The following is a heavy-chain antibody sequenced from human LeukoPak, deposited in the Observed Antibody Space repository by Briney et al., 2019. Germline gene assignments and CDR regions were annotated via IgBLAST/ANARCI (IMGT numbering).Heavy chain of an antibody. CDR1: GYTFTSYY. CDR3: ARDWDSSGYYANFDY. CDR2: INPSGGST. V-gene: IGHV1-46*01. J-gene: IGHJ4*02. D-gene: IGHD3-22*01. Sequence: ASVKVSCKASGYTFTSYYIHWVRQAPGQGLEWMGIINPSGGSTSYAQKFQGRVTMTRDMSTSTVYMELSSLRSEDTAVYYCARDWDSSGYYANFDYWGQGTLVTVSS.